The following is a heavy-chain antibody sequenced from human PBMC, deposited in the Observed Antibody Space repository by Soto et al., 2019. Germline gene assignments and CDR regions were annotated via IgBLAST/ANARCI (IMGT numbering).Heavy chain of an antibody. CDR1: GGSISSGGYY. V-gene: IGHV4-31*03. Sequence: QVQLQESGPGLVKPSQTLSLTCTVSGGSISSGGYYWSWIRQHPGKGLEWVGYIYHSGYTYYNPSIKGRRISALDTSTTQFSLRLNSVTAADTAVYYCAIVCYDILSGYSKKFDYWCQGTLGTVSS. CDR3: AIVCYDILSGYSKKFDY. D-gene: IGHD3-9*01. J-gene: IGHJ4*02. CDR2: IYHSGYT.